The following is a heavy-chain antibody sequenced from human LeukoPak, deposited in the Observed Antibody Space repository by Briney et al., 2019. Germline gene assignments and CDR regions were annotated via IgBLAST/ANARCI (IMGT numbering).Heavy chain of an antibody. J-gene: IGHJ4*02. CDR3: ERGTYFDY. Sequence: PGGSLRLSCVASGFTYSSYEMHWVRQAPGKGLEWLSYISSSGSTIYYADFVKGRFTISRDNAKNSVYLQMTSVRAEDAAVYYCERGTYFDYWGQGTLLTVSS. CDR1: GFTYSSYE. CDR2: ISSSGSTI. V-gene: IGHV3-48*03.